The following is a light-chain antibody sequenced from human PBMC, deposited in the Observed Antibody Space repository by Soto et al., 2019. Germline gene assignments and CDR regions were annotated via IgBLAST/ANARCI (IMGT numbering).Light chain of an antibody. J-gene: IGKJ1*01. CDR1: QSVGSN. V-gene: IGKV3-15*01. CDR3: QQYNNRPPWT. Sequence: EIVMTQSPATLSVSPGERATLSCRASQSVGSNLAWYQQKPGQAPRLLMYGASTRATGVPARFSGRGSGAEFTLTISSLQSEDFAVYYCQQYNNRPPWTFGQGTKVEIE. CDR2: GAS.